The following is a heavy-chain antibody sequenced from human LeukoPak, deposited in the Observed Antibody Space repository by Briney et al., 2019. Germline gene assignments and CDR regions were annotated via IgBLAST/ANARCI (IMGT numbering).Heavy chain of an antibody. J-gene: IGHJ4*02. D-gene: IGHD3-10*01. CDR3: AREPLGYGSGSYYISYDY. V-gene: IGHV3-7*01. CDR2: IKQDGSEK. CDR1: GFTFSSYW. Sequence: LGGSLRLSCAAFGFTFSSYWMSWVRQAPGKGLEWVANIKQDGSEKYYVDSVKGRFTISRDNAKNSLYLQMNSLRAEDTAVYYCAREPLGYGSGSYYISYDYWGQGTLVTVSS.